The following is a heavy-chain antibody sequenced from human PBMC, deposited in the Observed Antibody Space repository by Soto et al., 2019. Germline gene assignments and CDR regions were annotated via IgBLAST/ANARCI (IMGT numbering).Heavy chain of an antibody. D-gene: IGHD4-17*01. V-gene: IGHV4-59*01. CDR2: IYYSGST. J-gene: IGHJ4*02. Sequence: QVQLQESGPGLVKPSETLSLTCTVSGGSISSYYWSWIRQPPGKGLEWIGYIYYSGSTNYNPYLNSRVTIPVATSKNRFSLKLSSVTAADTAVYYRARVDGDYYFDYWGQGTLVTVSS. CDR1: GGSISSYY. CDR3: ARVDGDYYFDY.